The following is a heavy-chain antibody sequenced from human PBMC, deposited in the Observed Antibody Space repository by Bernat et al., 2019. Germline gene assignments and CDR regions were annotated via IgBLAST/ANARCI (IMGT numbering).Heavy chain of an antibody. V-gene: IGHV3-48*01. Sequence: EVQLVESGGDLVQPGGSLRLSCAASGFTFSSYSMYWVRQAPGKGLEWVSYISSSRSTIYYADSVKGRFTISRDNAKNSLYLQMNSLRAEDTAVYYCAKVLWFGGALDWWGQGTLVTVSS. CDR2: ISSSRSTI. D-gene: IGHD3-10*01. J-gene: IGHJ4*02. CDR1: GFTFSSYS. CDR3: AKVLWFGGALDW.